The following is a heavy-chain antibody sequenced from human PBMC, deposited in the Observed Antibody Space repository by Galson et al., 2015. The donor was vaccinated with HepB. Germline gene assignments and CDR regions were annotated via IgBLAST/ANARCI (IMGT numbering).Heavy chain of an antibody. J-gene: IGHJ6*02. V-gene: IGHV6-1*01. CDR2: TYYRSKWYN. Sequence: CAISGDSVSSNSAAWNWIRQSPSRGLEWLGRTYYRSKWYNDYAVSVKSRITINPDTSKNQFSLQLNSVTPEDTAVYYCARDLIPPAAAGFYYYYYGMDVWGQGTTVTVSS. CDR1: GDSVSSNSAA. CDR3: ARDLIPPAAAGFYYYYYGMDV. D-gene: IGHD6-13*01.